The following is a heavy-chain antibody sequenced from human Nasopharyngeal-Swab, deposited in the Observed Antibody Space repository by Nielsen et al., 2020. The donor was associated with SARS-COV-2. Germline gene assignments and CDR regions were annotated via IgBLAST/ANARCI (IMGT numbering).Heavy chain of an antibody. D-gene: IGHD5-18*01. CDR3: ADSIVDTAMGIFDY. V-gene: IGHV2-5*02. J-gene: IGHJ4*02. Sequence: WIRQPPGKALEWLALIYWDDDKRYSPSLKRRLTITKDTSKNQVVLTMTNMDPVDTATYYCADSIVDTAMGIFDYWGQGTLVTVSS. CDR2: IYWDDDK.